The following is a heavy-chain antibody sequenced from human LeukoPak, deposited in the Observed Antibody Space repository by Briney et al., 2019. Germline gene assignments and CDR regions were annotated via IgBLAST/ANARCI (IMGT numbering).Heavy chain of an antibody. Sequence: SETLSLTCAVYGGSFSGYHWTWIRQSPGKGLEWIGDINPSGSTYYNPSLKSRLTISVDTSKNQFSLKLRSVTAADTAVYYCARGRHDITMIVVVMTSVSYYLDVWGQGTGVTVSS. D-gene: IGHD3-22*01. CDR1: GGSFSGYH. CDR2: INPSGST. CDR3: ARGRHDITMIVVVMTSVSYYLDV. V-gene: IGHV4-34*01. J-gene: IGHJ6*03.